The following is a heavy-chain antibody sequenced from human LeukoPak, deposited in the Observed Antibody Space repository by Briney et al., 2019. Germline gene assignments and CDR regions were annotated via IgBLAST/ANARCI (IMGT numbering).Heavy chain of an antibody. CDR1: GFTFSNYA. CDR2: VSDSGTNT. V-gene: IGHV3-23*01. CDR3: AKTNSGSVGYFFDY. J-gene: IGHJ4*02. Sequence: GGSLRLSCAASGFTFSNYAMSWVRQAPGKGLEWVSSVSDSGTNTYYPDSMKGRFSISRDNSKNTLFLLLNSLRAEDTAIYYCAKTNSGSVGYFFDYWGQGTLVTVSS. D-gene: IGHD1-26*01.